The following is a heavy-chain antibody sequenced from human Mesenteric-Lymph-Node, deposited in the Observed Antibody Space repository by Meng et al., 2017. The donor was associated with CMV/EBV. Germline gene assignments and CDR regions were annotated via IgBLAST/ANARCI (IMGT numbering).Heavy chain of an antibody. CDR2: ISFSGGST. D-gene: IGHD2-2*01. CDR3: AKVRQYQLLYFDY. V-gene: IGHV3-23*01. CDR1: GFTFSTYA. Sequence: GGSLRLSCAASGFTFSTYAMTWVRQAPGKGLEWVSAISFSGGSTFYADSVRGRITISRDNSQNTLYLQMNSLRAEDTAVYYCAKVRQYQLLYFDYWGQGTLVTVSS. J-gene: IGHJ4*02.